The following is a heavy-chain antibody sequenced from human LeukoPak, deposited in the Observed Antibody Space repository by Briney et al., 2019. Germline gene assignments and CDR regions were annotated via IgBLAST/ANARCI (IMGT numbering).Heavy chain of an antibody. Sequence: SQTLSLACAISGDSVSSNSVTWNWIRQSPSRGLEWLGRTYYRSTWYNDYAVSVRGRITVNPDTSKNQFSLHLDSVTPEDTAVYYCARRLTQYDCFDPWGQGILVTVSS. CDR2: TYYRSTWYN. J-gene: IGHJ5*02. CDR3: ARRLTQYDCFDP. CDR1: GDSVSSNSVT. V-gene: IGHV6-1*01. D-gene: IGHD2-2*01.